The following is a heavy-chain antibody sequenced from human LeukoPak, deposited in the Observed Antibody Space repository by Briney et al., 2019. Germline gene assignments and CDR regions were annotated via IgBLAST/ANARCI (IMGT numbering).Heavy chain of an antibody. CDR3: ARVAYSSAWYIDY. V-gene: IGHV3-74*01. D-gene: IGHD6-19*01. Sequence: GGSLRLSCAASGFTFSSYWMHWVRQAPGKGLVWFSRINSDGSSAIYADFVKGRFTISRDNAKNTLYLQMNSLRAEDPALYYCARVAYSSAWYIDYWGQGTLVTVSS. CDR1: GFTFSSYW. J-gene: IGHJ4*02. CDR2: INSDGSSA.